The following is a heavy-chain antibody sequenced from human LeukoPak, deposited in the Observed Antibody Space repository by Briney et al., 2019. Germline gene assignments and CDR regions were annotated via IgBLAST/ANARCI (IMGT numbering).Heavy chain of an antibody. V-gene: IGHV3-9*01. CDR2: ISWNSGSI. Sequence: PGGSLRLSCAASGFTFDDYAMHWVRQAPGKGLEWVSGISWNSGSIGYADSVKGRFTISRDNAKNSLYLQMNSLRAEDTAVYYCARLYSSTWEDYFDYWGQGTLVTVSS. CDR1: GFTFDDYA. J-gene: IGHJ4*02. D-gene: IGHD6-13*01. CDR3: ARLYSSTWEDYFDY.